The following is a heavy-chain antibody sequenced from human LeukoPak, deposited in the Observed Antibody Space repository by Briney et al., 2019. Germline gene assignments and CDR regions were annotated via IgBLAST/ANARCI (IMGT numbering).Heavy chain of an antibody. CDR1: GYTFTSYD. V-gene: IGHV1-8*03. Sequence: GASVKVSCKASGYTFTSYDINWVRQATGQGLEWMGWMNANSGNTGYAQKFQGRVTITRNTSISTAYMELSSLRSEDTAVYYCARGQYYYGSGSGDYFDYWGQGTLVTVSS. CDR3: ARGQYYYGSGSGDYFDY. CDR2: MNANSGNT. J-gene: IGHJ4*02. D-gene: IGHD3-10*01.